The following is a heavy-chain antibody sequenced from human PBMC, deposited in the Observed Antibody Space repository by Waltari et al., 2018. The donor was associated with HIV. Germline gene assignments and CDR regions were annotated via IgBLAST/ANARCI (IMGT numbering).Heavy chain of an antibody. CDR2: MFHSGSI. CDR3: ARVEGSGPTPIDS. Sequence: QVQLQESGPGLVKPSEPLSLTCAVSGSSMSRGFYWGWIRQPPGKGLEWMGSMFHSGSIDHNPSFKSRVTISLDTSKNQVSLKLRSVTAADTAVYYCARVEGSGPTPIDSWGQGTLVTVSS. CDR1: GSSMSRGFY. V-gene: IGHV4-38-2*01. J-gene: IGHJ4*02.